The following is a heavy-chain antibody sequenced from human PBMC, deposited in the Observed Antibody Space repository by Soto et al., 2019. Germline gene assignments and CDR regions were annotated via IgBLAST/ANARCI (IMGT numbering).Heavy chain of an antibody. CDR3: APHVSCAGGSCQYDAFAI. J-gene: IGHJ3*02. V-gene: IGHV3-23*01. CDR2: ITAEGGE. CDR1: GFTFRGHA. D-gene: IGHD2-15*01. Sequence: EVRVLESGGDLVRPGGSLRLSCEGSGFTFRGHAMTWIRQAPGKGPDWVPTITAEGGEYYADSVKARFARSRNASDRTLYLKMNSLGVEDTAAYYCAPHVSCAGGSCQYDAFAIRGQGTVVTVSS.